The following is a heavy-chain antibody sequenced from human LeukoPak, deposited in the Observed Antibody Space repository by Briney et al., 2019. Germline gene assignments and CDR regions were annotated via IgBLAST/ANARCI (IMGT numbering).Heavy chain of an antibody. V-gene: IGHV3-74*01. J-gene: IGHJ4*02. CDR1: GFTFSSFW. CDR2: INSDGSSA. Sequence: XGPLRLSCAASGFTFSSFWMHWVRQAPGKGMVWVSRINSDGSSAGYADSVKVRFTISRDNAKNTLYLQMNSLRAEDTAVYYCASKLVVGATKSDYFDYWGQGTLVTVSS. D-gene: IGHD1-26*01. CDR3: ASKLVVGATKSDYFDY.